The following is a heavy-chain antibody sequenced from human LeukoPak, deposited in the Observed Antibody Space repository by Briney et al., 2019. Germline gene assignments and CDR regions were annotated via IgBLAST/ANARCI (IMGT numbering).Heavy chain of an antibody. CDR3: ARLKTQGGYCSSTSCFVRPFGIARATTYNWFDP. Sequence: SETLSLTCTVSGDSISSGSFRWSWIRQPAGKGLEWIGRISTSGTTTYNPSLRSRVTISVDTSKNQFSLNLSSVSAADTAVYYCARLKTQGGYCSSTSCFVRPFGIARATTYNWFDPWGQGTLVTVSS. CDR1: GDSISSGSFR. J-gene: IGHJ5*02. D-gene: IGHD2-2*01. V-gene: IGHV4-61*02. CDR2: ISTSGTT.